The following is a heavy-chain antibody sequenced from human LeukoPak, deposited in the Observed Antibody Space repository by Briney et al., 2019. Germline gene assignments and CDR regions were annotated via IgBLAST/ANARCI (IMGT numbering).Heavy chain of an antibody. Sequence: ASMKVSCKASGYTFTSYAMHWVRQAPGQRLEWMGWINAGNGNTKYSQEFQGRVTITRDTSASTAYMELSSLRSEDMAVYYCARGRLVATITGYYYYYMDVWGKGTTVTVSS. D-gene: IGHD5-12*01. CDR3: ARGRLVATITGYYYYYMDV. J-gene: IGHJ6*03. V-gene: IGHV1-3*03. CDR2: INAGNGNT. CDR1: GYTFTSYA.